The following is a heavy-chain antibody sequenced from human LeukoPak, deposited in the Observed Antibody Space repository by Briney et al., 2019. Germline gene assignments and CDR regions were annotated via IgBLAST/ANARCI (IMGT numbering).Heavy chain of an antibody. CDR3: ARRPMVRGVIDY. J-gene: IGHJ4*02. V-gene: IGHV4-34*01. CDR1: GGSFSGYY. Sequence: SETLSLTCAVYGGSFSGYYWSWIRQPPGEGLEWIGEINHSGSTNYNPSLKSRVTISVDTSKNQFSLKLSSVTAADTAVCYCARRPMVRGVIDYWGQGTQATVSS. CDR2: INHSGST. D-gene: IGHD3-10*01.